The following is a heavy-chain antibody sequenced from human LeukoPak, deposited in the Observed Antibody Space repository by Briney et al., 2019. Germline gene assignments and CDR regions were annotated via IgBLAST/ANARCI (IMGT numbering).Heavy chain of an antibody. CDR2: IKQDGSEK. D-gene: IGHD2-15*01. J-gene: IGHJ5*02. CDR3: ARDRKTVVAATPNWFDP. V-gene: IGHV3-7*01. CDR1: GFNFSSYW. Sequence: GGSLRLSCAASGFNFSSYWMSWVRQAPGKGLEWVANIKQDGSEKYYVDSVKGRFTISRDNAKNSLYLQMNSLRAEDTAVYYCARDRKTVVAATPNWFDPWGQGTLVTVSS.